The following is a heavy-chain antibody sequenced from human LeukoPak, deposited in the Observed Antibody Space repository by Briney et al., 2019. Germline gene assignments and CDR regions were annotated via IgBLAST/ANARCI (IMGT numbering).Heavy chain of an antibody. Sequence: GASVKVSCKASGYTITTSGISWVRQAPGQGLECVGWISAYNGNTNYAQKLQGRVTMATDTSTSTAYMELRSLRSDDTAVYYCARVGNSGSSGSKAFDYWGQGTLVTVSS. CDR3: ARVGNSGSSGSKAFDY. CDR1: GYTITTSG. J-gene: IGHJ4*02. V-gene: IGHV1-18*01. D-gene: IGHD3-22*01. CDR2: ISAYNGNT.